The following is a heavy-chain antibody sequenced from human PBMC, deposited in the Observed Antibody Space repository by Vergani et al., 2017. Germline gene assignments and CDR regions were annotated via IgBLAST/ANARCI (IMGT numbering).Heavy chain of an antibody. V-gene: IGHV3-74*03. CDR1: GFSFNTYW. Sequence: EVQLVESGGGSVQSGGSLRLSCVASGFSFNTYWMHWVRQVPGKGLMWVARIDEYGNRATYGDFETGRFTISRDNAKNPVFLQMNNLRAYDAGVYYCVRTEYCTGIACNTRFDSWGQGALVTVSS. CDR2: IDEYGNRA. J-gene: IGHJ5*01. D-gene: IGHD2-8*02. CDR3: VRTEYCTGIACNTRFDS.